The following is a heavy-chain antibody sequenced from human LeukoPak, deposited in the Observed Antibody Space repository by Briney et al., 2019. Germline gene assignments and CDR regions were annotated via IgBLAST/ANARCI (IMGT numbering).Heavy chain of an antibody. V-gene: IGHV4-39*07. CDR3: ARDKDSSGHFDY. J-gene: IGHJ4*02. CDR1: GGSISSSSYY. Sequence: SETLSLTCTVSGGSISSSSYYWGWIRQPPGKGLEWIGSIYYSGSTYYNPSLKSRVTISVDTSKNQFSLKLSSVTAADTAVYYCARDKDSSGHFDYWGQGTLVTVSS. D-gene: IGHD3-22*01. CDR2: IYYSGST.